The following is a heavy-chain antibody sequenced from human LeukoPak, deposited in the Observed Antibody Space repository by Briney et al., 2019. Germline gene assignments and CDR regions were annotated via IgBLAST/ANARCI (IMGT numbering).Heavy chain of an antibody. CDR2: IYYSGST. Sequence: SETLSLTCTVSGGSISSYYWSWIRQPPGKGLEWIGYIYYSGSTNYNPTLKSRVTISVDTSKNQFSLKLSSVTAADTAVYYCARGYGGNSEVTFDYWGQGTLVTVSS. CDR1: GGSISSYY. J-gene: IGHJ4*02. CDR3: ARGYGGNSEVTFDY. V-gene: IGHV4-59*01. D-gene: IGHD4-23*01.